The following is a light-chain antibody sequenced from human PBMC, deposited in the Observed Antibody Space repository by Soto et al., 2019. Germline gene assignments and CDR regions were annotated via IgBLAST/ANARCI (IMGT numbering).Light chain of an antibody. Sequence: EIQMTHSPSTLAVSVWDGVTISPRASQSISSWLAWYQQKPGKAPQLLIYDASSLESGVTSRVSGSGSGTEFTLTIIRPQHDDFANYYSQQYYRYCTFGEGTKVDI. J-gene: IGKJ4*02. V-gene: IGKV1-5*01. CDR2: DAS. CDR1: QSISSW. CDR3: QQYYRYCT.